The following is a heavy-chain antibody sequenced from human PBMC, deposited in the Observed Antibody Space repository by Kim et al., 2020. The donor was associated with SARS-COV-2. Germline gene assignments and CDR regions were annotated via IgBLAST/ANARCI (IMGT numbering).Heavy chain of an antibody. V-gene: IGHV4-39*01. Sequence: SETLSLTCTVSGGSISSSSYYWGWIRQPPGKGLEWIGSIYYSGSTYYNPSLKSRVTISVDTSKNQFSLKLSSVTAADTAVYYCARRPKPLTGYSLVYWYFDLWGRGTLVTVSS. D-gene: IGHD3-9*01. J-gene: IGHJ2*01. CDR2: IYYSGST. CDR1: GGSISSSSYY. CDR3: ARRPKPLTGYSLVYWYFDL.